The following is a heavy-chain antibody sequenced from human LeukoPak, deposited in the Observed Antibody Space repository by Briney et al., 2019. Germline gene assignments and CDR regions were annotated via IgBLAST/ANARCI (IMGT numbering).Heavy chain of an antibody. CDR1: GYTFTGYY. J-gene: IGHJ4*02. Sequence: ASVKVSCKASGYTFTGYYMHWVRQAPGQGLEWMGWINPNSGGTNYAQKFQGRVTMTRDTSISTAYMELSRLRSDDTAVYYCARGKGDYYDFWSGYFLDYWGQGTLVTVSS. CDR3: ARGKGDYYDFWSGYFLDY. CDR2: INPNSGGT. D-gene: IGHD3-3*01. V-gene: IGHV1-2*02.